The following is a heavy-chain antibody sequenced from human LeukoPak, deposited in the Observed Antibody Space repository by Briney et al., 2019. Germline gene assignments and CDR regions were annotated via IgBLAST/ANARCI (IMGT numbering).Heavy chain of an antibody. CDR3: TRDSNYDLLTASAFDI. J-gene: IGHJ3*02. CDR1: GYTFTGYY. D-gene: IGHD3-9*01. V-gene: IGHV1-2*02. Sequence: ASVTVSCTASGYTFTGYYIHWVRQAPGQGLEWMGWINPNSGGTNYAQKFQGRVTMTRDTSISTAYMELSSLRSDDTAVYYCTRDSNYDLLTASAFDIWGQGTMVTVSS. CDR2: INPNSGGT.